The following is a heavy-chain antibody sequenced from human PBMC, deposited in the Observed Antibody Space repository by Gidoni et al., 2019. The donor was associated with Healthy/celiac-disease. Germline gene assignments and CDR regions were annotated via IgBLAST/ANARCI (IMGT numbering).Heavy chain of an antibody. D-gene: IGHD3-22*01. CDR1: GCTFSSYG. CDR2: IWYDGSNK. V-gene: IGHV3-33*01. J-gene: IGHJ4*02. Sequence: VPLVECGGGVVQPGRCLRLSCEAAGCTFSSYGMHWVRQAPGKGLEWVAVIWYDGSNKYYADSVKGRFTISRDNSKNTLYLQMNSLRAEDTAVYYCARDLHYDSSGYYQFDYWGQGTLVTVSS. CDR3: ARDLHYDSSGYYQFDY.